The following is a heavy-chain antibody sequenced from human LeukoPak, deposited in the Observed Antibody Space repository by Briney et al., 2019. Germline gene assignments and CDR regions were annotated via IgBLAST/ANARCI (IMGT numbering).Heavy chain of an antibody. D-gene: IGHD2-2*01. Sequence: ASVKVSCKVSGYTFSAFYTHWVRQAPGQGLEYMGWINSNSGDTNYAQKFQGRVTMTRDTSSSTVYMDLRSLRSDDTAVYYCAREGLVCSPTSCHYFDSWGQGALVTVSS. CDR3: AREGLVCSPTSCHYFDS. CDR1: GYTFSAFY. CDR2: INSNSGDT. J-gene: IGHJ4*02. V-gene: IGHV1-2*02.